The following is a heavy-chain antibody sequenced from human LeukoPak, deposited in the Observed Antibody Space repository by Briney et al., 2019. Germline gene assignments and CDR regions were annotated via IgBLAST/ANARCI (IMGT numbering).Heavy chain of an antibody. V-gene: IGHV3-74*01. CDR3: ACLLVDP. CDR1: GFTFSSYW. D-gene: IGHD5/OR15-5a*01. CDR2: INSDGTTT. Sequence: GGSLRLSCAVSGFTFSSYWMHWVRQAPGKGLVWVARINSDGTTTTYADSVKGRSTISRDNAKNTLYLQMDSLRAEDTAVYYCACLLVDPWGQGTLVTVSS. J-gene: IGHJ5*02.